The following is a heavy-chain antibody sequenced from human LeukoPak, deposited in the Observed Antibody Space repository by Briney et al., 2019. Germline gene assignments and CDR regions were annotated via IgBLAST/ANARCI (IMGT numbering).Heavy chain of an antibody. CDR2: IYYSWST. CDR3: ARGGTVWNFDY. D-gene: IGHD1-1*01. Sequence: SETLSLTCTVSGDSISITSYDWGWIRQPPGKGLEWIGSIYYSWSTYYNPSLKSRVTISLDTSKNQFSLNLNSVTAADTAVYYCARGGTVWNFDYWGQGTLVTVSS. J-gene: IGHJ4*02. CDR1: GDSISITSYD. V-gene: IGHV4-39*07.